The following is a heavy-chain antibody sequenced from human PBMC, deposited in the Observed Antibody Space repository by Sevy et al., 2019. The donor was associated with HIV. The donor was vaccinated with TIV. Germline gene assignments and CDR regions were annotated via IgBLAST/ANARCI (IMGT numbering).Heavy chain of an antibody. Sequence: GGSLRLSCAASGFTFSNAWMSWVRQAPGKGLEWVGRIKSKTDGGTTDYAAPVKGRLTISRDDSKNTLYLQMNSLKTEDTAVYYCTTESRPRYCSSTSCFTRSYWGQGTLVTVSS. CDR2: IKSKTDGGTT. CDR3: TTESRPRYCSSTSCFTRSY. D-gene: IGHD2-2*01. J-gene: IGHJ4*02. V-gene: IGHV3-15*01. CDR1: GFTFSNAW.